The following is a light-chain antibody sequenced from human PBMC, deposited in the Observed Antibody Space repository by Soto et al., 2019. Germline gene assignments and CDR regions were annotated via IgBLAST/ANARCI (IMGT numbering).Light chain of an antibody. Sequence: QSALTQPASVSGSPGQSITISCSGTRSDIGSYNYVAWYQQFPGKTPKILIYGVSNRPSGVSSRCSGSKSGNTASLTISGLQAEDEADYYCISYTGSSTSYVFGSGTKLTVL. J-gene: IGLJ1*01. CDR3: ISYTGSSTSYV. V-gene: IGLV2-14*01. CDR2: GVS. CDR1: RSDIGSYNY.